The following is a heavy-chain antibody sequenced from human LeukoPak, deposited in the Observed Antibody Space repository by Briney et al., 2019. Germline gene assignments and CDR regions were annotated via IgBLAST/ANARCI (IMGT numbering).Heavy chain of an antibody. J-gene: IGHJ4*02. CDR1: GGSISSYY. CDR3: ARGYCTNGVCFSYRYYFDY. D-gene: IGHD2-8*01. Sequence: PSETLSLTCTVSGGSISSYYWSWIRQPPGKGLEWIGYIYYSGSTNYNPSLKSRVTISVDTSMNQFSLKLSSVTAADTAVYYCARGYCTNGVCFSYRYYFDYWGQGTLVTVSS. CDR2: IYYSGST. V-gene: IGHV4-59*08.